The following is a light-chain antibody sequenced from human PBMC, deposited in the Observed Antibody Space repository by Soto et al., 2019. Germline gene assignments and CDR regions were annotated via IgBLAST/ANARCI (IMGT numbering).Light chain of an antibody. CDR2: TTT. CDR1: QSVRSY. V-gene: IGKV1-39*01. J-gene: IGKJ4*01. CDR3: QQTDSYPST. Sequence: RITQAPSSLSASLAATITITCRASQSVRSYLNWYQQKPGKAPDLLIYTTTTLQTGVPSRFSGSGSATDFTLTINSLQPEDFATYYCQQTDSYPSTFGGGTKVDIK.